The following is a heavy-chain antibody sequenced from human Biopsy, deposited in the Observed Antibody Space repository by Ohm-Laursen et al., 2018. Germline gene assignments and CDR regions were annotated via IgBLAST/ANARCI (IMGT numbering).Heavy chain of an antibody. CDR1: GFTFSSYW. D-gene: IGHD3-16*01. CDR3: ARDRLEESEINYYYGMDV. Sequence: SLRLSCAASGFTFSSYWMHWVRQAPGKGLVWVSRIYSDGSSTSYADSVKGRFTISRDNAKNALYLQMNSLRAEDTVVYYCARDRLEESEINYYYGMDVWGQGTTVTVSS. CDR2: IYSDGSST. J-gene: IGHJ6*02. V-gene: IGHV3-74*01.